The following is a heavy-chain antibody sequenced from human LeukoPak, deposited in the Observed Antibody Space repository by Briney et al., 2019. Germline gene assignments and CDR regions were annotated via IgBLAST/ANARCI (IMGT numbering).Heavy chain of an antibody. CDR2: IYYSGST. CDR1: GGSISSYY. V-gene: IGHV4-59*01. Sequence: SETLSLTCTVSGGSISSYYWSWIRQPPGKGLEWIGCIYYSGSTNYNPSLKSRVTISVDTSKNQFSLKLSSVTAADTAVYYCASASDGELNFDPWGQGTLVTVSS. D-gene: IGHD1-26*01. CDR3: ASASDGELNFDP. J-gene: IGHJ5*02.